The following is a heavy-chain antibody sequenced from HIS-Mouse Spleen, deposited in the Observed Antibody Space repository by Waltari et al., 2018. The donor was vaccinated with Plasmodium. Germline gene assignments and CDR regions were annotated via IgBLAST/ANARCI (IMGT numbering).Heavy chain of an antibody. V-gene: IGHV2-5*02. CDR2: IYWDDDK. Sequence: QITLKESGPTLVKPTQTLTLTCTFSGFYLSTSGVGVGWIRQPPGKALEWLALIYWDDDKRYSPSLKSRLTITKDTSKNQVVLTMTNMDPVDTATYYCAHRPDCSSTSCYGGFDYWGQGTLVTVSS. CDR3: AHRPDCSSTSCYGGFDY. CDR1: GFYLSTSGVG. J-gene: IGHJ4*02. D-gene: IGHD2-2*01.